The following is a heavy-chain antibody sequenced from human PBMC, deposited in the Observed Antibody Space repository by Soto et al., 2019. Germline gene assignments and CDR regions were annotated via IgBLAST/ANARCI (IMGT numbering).Heavy chain of an antibody. D-gene: IGHD3-10*01. Sequence: SETLSLTCAVSGGSISSGNWWSWVRQPPGKGLEWIGEIYHSGSTNYNPSLKSRVTISVDKSKNQFSLKLSSVTAADTAVYYCARDHGSGSYSYYYYGMDVWGQGTTVT. CDR3: ARDHGSGSYSYYYYGMDV. J-gene: IGHJ6*02. V-gene: IGHV4-4*02. CDR2: IYHSGST. CDR1: GGSISSGNW.